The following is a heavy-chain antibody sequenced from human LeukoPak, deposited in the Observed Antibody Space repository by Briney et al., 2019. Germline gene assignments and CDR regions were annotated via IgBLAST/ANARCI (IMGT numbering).Heavy chain of an antibody. D-gene: IGHD1-26*01. CDR2: INPNSGGT. J-gene: IGHJ4*02. V-gene: IGHV1-2*06. CDR3: ARDLSGTPDY. CDR1: GYTFTSYD. Sequence: ASVKVSCKASGYTFTSYDINWVRQAPGQGLEWMGRINPNSGGTNYAQKFQGRVTMTRDTSISTAYMELSRLRSDDTAVYYCARDLSGTPDYWGQGTLVTVSS.